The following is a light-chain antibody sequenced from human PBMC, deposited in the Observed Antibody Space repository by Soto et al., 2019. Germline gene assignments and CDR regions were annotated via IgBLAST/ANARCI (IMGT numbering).Light chain of an antibody. CDR2: AAS. CDR1: QGIRSD. CDR3: IQDYNYPRT. V-gene: IGKV1-6*01. J-gene: IGKJ2*01. Sequence: AIQMTQSPSSLSASVGDRVTITCRASQGIRSDLGWYQQKPGRAPKLLIYAASSLQSGVPSTFNGGGSGTHYTLNISSLQPEDFATYFCIQDYNYPRTFGQGTNLEIK.